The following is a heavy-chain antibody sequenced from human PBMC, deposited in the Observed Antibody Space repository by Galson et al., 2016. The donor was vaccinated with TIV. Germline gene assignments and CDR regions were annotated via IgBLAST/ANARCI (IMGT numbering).Heavy chain of an antibody. CDR2: VYYTGGT. CDR3: TREIAGTTVHS. D-gene: IGHD1-7*01. J-gene: IGHJ4*02. Sequence: ETLSLTCTVSGYSFTRDYYWGWIRQPPGKGLEWIGSVYYTGGTYYNPSLRSRVTVSLDTSNNQFFLKLSSVTAADTAVYYCTREIAGTTVHSWGQGALVTVSS. CDR1: GYSFTRDYY. V-gene: IGHV4-38-2*02.